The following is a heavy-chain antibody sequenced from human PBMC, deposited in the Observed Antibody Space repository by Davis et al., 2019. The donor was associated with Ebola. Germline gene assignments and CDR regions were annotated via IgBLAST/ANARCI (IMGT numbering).Heavy chain of an antibody. Sequence: HTGGSLRLSCAASGFTFSSYWMHWVRHAPGKGLVWVSRINSDGSSTSYADSVKGRFTISRDNAKNTLYLQMNSLRAEDTAVYYCARDREYYDFWSGYYYYYYYGMDVWGQGTTVTVSS. J-gene: IGHJ6*02. D-gene: IGHD3-3*01. CDR2: INSDGSST. V-gene: IGHV3-74*01. CDR1: GFTFSSYW. CDR3: ARDREYYDFWSGYYYYYYYGMDV.